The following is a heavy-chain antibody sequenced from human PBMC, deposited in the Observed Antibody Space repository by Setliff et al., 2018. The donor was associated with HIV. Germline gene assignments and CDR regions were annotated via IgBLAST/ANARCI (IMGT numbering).Heavy chain of an antibody. Sequence: KISCKGSGYSFTSYWIGWVRQAPGQGLEWMGGIIPILGSIDYAQKFQGRLSITADESTGTAYMELSSLRFEDTAMYYCARLSGDNSGQPYYYYMDVWGKGTTVTVSS. CDR1: GYSFTSYW. J-gene: IGHJ6*03. D-gene: IGHD3-22*01. CDR2: IIPILGSI. V-gene: IGHV1-69*01. CDR3: ARLSGDNSGQPYYYYMDV.